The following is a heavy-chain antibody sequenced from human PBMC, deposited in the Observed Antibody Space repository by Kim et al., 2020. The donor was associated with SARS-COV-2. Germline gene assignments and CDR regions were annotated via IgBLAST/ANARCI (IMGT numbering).Heavy chain of an antibody. CDR2: NGGST. J-gene: IGHJ4*02. Sequence: NGGSTYYADSVKGRFTISRDNSKNTLYLQMSSLRAEDTAVYYCVKWELPRWGQGTLVTVSS. D-gene: IGHD1-26*01. V-gene: IGHV3-64D*09. CDR3: VKWELPR.